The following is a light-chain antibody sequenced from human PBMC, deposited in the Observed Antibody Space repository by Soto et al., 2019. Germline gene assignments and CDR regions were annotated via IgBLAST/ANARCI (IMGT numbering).Light chain of an antibody. CDR3: QQYDSSPYT. CDR1: QSVTSNY. J-gene: IGKJ2*01. CDR2: GVS. V-gene: IGKV3-20*01. Sequence: EIVLTQSPGTLSLSPGERATLSCRASQSVTSNYLAWYQQQPGQAPRLLIYGVSSRATGIPDRFSGSGSGTDFTLTISRLEPEDFAVFYCQQYDSSPYTVGEGPKLEIK.